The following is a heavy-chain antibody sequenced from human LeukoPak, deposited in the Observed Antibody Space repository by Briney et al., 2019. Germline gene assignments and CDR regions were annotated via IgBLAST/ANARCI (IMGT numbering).Heavy chain of an antibody. CDR1: GGSFSGYY. V-gene: IGHV4-34*01. CDR3: ARVFCSGGSCWQY. J-gene: IGHJ4*02. Sequence: PSETLSLTCAVYGGSFSGYYWSWIRQPPGKGLEWIGEINHSGSTSYNPSLKSRVTISVDTSKNQFSLKLSSVTAADTAVYYCARVFCSGGSCWQYWGQGTLVNVSS. D-gene: IGHD2-15*01. CDR2: INHSGST.